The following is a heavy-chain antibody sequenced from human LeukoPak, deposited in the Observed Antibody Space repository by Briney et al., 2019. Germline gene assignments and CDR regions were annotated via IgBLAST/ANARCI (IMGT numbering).Heavy chain of an antibody. CDR1: GGSISSYY. CDR3: ARDGIEMATPGDYYYYMDV. CDR2: IYYSGST. V-gene: IGHV4-59*01. Sequence: SETLSLTCTVSGGSISSYYWSWIRQLPGKGLEWIGYIYYSGSTNYNPSLKSRVTISVDTSKNQFSLKLSSVTAADTAVYYCARDGIEMATPGDYYYYMDVWGKGTTVTVSS. D-gene: IGHD5-24*01. J-gene: IGHJ6*03.